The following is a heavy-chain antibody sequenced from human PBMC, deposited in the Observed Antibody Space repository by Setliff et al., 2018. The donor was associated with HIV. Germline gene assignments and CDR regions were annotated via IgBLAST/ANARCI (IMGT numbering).Heavy chain of an antibody. D-gene: IGHD6-25*01. CDR1: GYTFTDYY. Sequence: ASVKVSCKSSGYTFTDYYIHWVRLAPGQGLEWMGWINPNNGGTSYAQKFQGRVTMTRDTSISTAYMELSRLTSDDTAVYYCAVLQRGGSGDYWGQGTLVTVSS. J-gene: IGHJ4*02. CDR2: INPNNGGT. V-gene: IGHV1-2*02. CDR3: AVLQRGGSGDY.